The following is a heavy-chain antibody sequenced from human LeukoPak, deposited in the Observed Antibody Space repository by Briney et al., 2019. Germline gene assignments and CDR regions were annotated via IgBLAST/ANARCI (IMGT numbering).Heavy chain of an antibody. J-gene: IGHJ4*02. Sequence: GGSLRLSCAASGFTFSNYNMNWVRQPPGEGLQWGSYISRSSNIIYYADSVKGRFTISRAKAKNSLFLQMNSLRAEDTAVYYCARDFAREFTIDYWGQGTLVTVSS. CDR1: GFTFSNYN. D-gene: IGHD3-10*01. V-gene: IGHV3-48*01. CDR3: ARDFAREFTIDY. CDR2: ISRSSNII.